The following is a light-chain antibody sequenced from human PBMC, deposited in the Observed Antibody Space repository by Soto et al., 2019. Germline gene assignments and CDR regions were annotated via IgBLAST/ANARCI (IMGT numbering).Light chain of an antibody. J-gene: IGLJ1*01. V-gene: IGLV2-14*01. CDR3: SSHTSSSTVYV. Sequence: QSALTQPASVSGSPGQSITISCTGTISDVGTDNYVSWYQQHPGQAPKLMIYEVNNRPSGVSNRFSGSKSGNTASLTISGLQAEDEADYYCSSHTSSSTVYVFGTGTKVTVL. CDR1: ISDVGTDNY. CDR2: EVN.